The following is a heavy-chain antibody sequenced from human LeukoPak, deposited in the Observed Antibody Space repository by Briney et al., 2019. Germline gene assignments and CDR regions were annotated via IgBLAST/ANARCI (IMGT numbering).Heavy chain of an antibody. J-gene: IGHJ4*02. D-gene: IGHD6-6*01. CDR3: ARLRAIAARPGYFDY. V-gene: IGHV1-69*01. Sequence: SVKVSCKASGGTFSSYAISWVRQAPGQGLEWMGGIIPIFGTANYAQKFQGRVTITADESTSTAYMELRSLRSDDTAVYYCARLRAIAARPGYFDYWGQGTLVTVSS. CDR2: IIPIFGTA. CDR1: GGTFSSYA.